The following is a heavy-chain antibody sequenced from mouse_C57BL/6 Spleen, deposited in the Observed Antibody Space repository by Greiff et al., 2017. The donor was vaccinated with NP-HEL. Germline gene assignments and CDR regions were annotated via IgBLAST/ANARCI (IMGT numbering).Heavy chain of an antibody. CDR2: IHPNSGST. CDR3: ARGGISYGSSYEAMDY. CDR1: GYTFTSYW. D-gene: IGHD1-1*01. J-gene: IGHJ4*01. Sequence: VQLQQPGAELVKPGASVKLSCKASGYTFTSYWMHWVKQRPGQGLEWIGMIHPNSGSTNYNEKFKSKATLTVDKSSSTASMQLSSLTSEDSAIYYCARGGISYGSSYEAMDYWGQGTSVTVSS. V-gene: IGHV1-64*01.